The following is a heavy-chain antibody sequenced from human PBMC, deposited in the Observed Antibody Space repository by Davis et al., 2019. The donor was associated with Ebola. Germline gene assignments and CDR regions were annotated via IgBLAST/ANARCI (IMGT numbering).Heavy chain of an antibody. J-gene: IGHJ4*02. Sequence: ASVKVSCKASGYRFTSYYIAWVRQAPGQGLEWMGWISGYNGKTDYAQIVQGRVSMTVDTSTSTAYMELRSLRSDDTALYFCARADPGDPEDHWGQGTVVTVSS. CDR2: ISGYNGKT. CDR1: GYRFTSYY. V-gene: IGHV1-18*01. CDR3: ARADPGDPEDH.